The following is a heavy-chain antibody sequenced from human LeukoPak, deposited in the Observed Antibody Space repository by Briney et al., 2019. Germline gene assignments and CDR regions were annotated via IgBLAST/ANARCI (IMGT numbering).Heavy chain of an antibody. CDR1: GYTFTGYY. V-gene: IGHV1-18*04. CDR3: ASRVTMIDAFDI. J-gene: IGHJ3*02. D-gene: IGHD3-22*01. Sequence: ASVKVSCKASGYTFTGYYMHWVRQAPGQGLEWMGWISAYNGNTNYAQKLQGRVTMTTDTSTSTAYMELRSLRSDDTAVYYCASRVTMIDAFDIWGQGTMVTVSS. CDR2: ISAYNGNT.